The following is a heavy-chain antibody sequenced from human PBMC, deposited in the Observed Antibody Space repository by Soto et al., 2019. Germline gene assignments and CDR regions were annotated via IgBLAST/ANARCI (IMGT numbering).Heavy chain of an antibody. CDR2: IYSGSTI. D-gene: IGHD3-16*01. CDR3: AAFKFRPVWSDS. J-gene: IGHJ4*02. CDR1: GFTVSSNY. Sequence: PGESLKISCAASGFTVSSNYMSWVRQAPGKGLEWVSVIYSGSTIFYTDSVKGRFTISRDNAKNTLYLQMNSLRPEDTALYFCAAFKFRPVWSDSWGQGTLVTVSS. V-gene: IGHV3-53*01.